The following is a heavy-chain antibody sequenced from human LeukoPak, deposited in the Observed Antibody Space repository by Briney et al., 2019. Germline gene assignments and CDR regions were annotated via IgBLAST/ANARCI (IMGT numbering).Heavy chain of an antibody. V-gene: IGHV3-30*18. J-gene: IGHJ4*02. CDR1: GFTFSSYG. Sequence: PGGSLRLSCAASGFTFSSYGMHWVRQAPGKGLEWVAVISYDGSNKYYADSVKGRFTIPRDNSKNTLYLQMNSLRAEDTAVYYCAKDGEAFVVVVAATPDYWGQGTLVTVSS. CDR3: AKDGEAFVVVVAATPDY. D-gene: IGHD2-15*01. CDR2: ISYDGSNK.